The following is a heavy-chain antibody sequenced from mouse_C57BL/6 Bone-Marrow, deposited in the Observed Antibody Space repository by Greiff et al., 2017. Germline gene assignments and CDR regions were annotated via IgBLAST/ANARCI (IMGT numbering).Heavy chain of an antibody. J-gene: IGHJ4*01. CDR2: IYPGSGST. CDR3: ARKSNYPYAMDY. V-gene: IGHV1-55*01. Sequence: VQLQQPGAELVKPGASVKMSCKASGYTFTSYWITWVKQRPGQGLEWIGDIYPGSGSTNYNEKFKSKATLTVDTSSSTAYMQLRSLTSEDSAVYYCARKSNYPYAMDYWGQGTSVTVSS. D-gene: IGHD2-5*01. CDR1: GYTFTSYW.